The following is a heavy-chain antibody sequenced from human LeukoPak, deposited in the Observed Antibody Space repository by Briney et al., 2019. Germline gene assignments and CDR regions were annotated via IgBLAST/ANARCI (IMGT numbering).Heavy chain of an antibody. Sequence: GGSLRLSCAASGVTFNNYDMYWVRQAPGKGLEWVSGIYGSGGSAHYAASVKGRFTISQDNSKNTVYLQLDSLRVENTAVYYCGKTTVGYSSGRYPGWPVDYWGQGTLVTVSS. CDR2: IYGSGGSA. CDR3: GKTTVGYSSGRYPGWPVDY. V-gene: IGHV3-23*01. D-gene: IGHD2-15*01. CDR1: GVTFNNYD. J-gene: IGHJ4*02.